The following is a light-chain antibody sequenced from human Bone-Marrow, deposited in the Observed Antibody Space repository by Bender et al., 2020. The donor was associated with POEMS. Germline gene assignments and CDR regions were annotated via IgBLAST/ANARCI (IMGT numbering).Light chain of an antibody. CDR2: EGR. Sequence: QSALAQPASVSGSPGQSITISCTGTSSNVENYNLVSWYQQHPGKAPKLMIFEGRERPSGVSNRFSGSRSGNTASLTISGLQAVDEADYYCCSYAGINVIFGGGTKVTVL. J-gene: IGLJ2*01. CDR1: SSNVENYNL. CDR3: CSYAGINVI. V-gene: IGLV2-23*01.